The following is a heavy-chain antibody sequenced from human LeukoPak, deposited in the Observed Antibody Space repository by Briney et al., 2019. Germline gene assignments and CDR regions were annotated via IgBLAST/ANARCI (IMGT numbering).Heavy chain of an antibody. CDR3: AKAGSVRQWLVPFDY. J-gene: IGHJ4*02. Sequence: GGSLRLSCAASGFTFSDYYMSWIRQAPGKGLEWVSAISGSGGSTYYADSVKGRFTISRDNSKNTLYLQMNSLRAEDTAVYYCAKAGSVRQWLVPFDYWGQGTLVTVSS. D-gene: IGHD6-19*01. CDR1: GFTFSDYY. V-gene: IGHV3-23*01. CDR2: ISGSGGST.